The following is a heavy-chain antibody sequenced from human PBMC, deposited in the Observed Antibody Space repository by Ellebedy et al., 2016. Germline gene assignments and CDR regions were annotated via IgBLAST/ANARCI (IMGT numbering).Heavy chain of an antibody. CDR3: ARDGSYYDILTGYWGMDV. CDR1: GYTFTSYY. D-gene: IGHD3-9*01. V-gene: IGHV1-46*01. Sequence: ASVKVSCKAYGYTFTSYYMHWVRQAPGQGLEWMGIINPSGGSTSYAQKFQGRVTMTRDTSTSTVYMELSSLRSEDTAVYYCARDGSYYDILTGYWGMDVWGQGTTVTVSS. CDR2: INPSGGST. J-gene: IGHJ6*02.